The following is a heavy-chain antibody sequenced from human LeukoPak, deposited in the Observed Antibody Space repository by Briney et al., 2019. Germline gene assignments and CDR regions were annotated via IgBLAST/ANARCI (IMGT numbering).Heavy chain of an antibody. D-gene: IGHD3-10*01. CDR3: ARGRITMVRGVITGSHWFDP. J-gene: IGHJ5*02. CDR1: GGSFSGYY. V-gene: IGHV4-34*01. CDR2: INHSGST. Sequence: SETLSLTCAVYGGSFSGYYWGWIRQPPGKGLEWIGEINHSGSTNYNPSLKSRVTISVDTSKNQFSLKLSSVTAADTAVYYCARGRITMVRGVITGSHWFDPWGQGTLVTVSS.